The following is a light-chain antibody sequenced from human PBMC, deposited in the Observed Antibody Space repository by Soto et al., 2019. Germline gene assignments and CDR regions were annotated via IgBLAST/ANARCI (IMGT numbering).Light chain of an antibody. J-gene: IGKJ4*01. Sequence: DIQMTQSPSTLSASVGYRVTITCRASQSISSWLDWYQQKPGKAPKLLIYTAYILESGVPSRFSGSGSGTEFTLTISSLQPDDFATYYCQQYNSYPLTFGGGTKVEIK. CDR1: QSISSW. CDR2: TAY. V-gene: IGKV1-5*03. CDR3: QQYNSYPLT.